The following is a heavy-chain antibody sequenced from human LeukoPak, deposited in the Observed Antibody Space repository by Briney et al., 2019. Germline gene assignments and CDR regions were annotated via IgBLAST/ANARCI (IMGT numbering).Heavy chain of an antibody. Sequence: PSKTLSLTCIVSGGSISRSSYYWGWLRQPPGKGLEWIGEINHSGSTNYNPSLKSRVTISVDTSKNQFSLKLSSVTAADTAVYYCASLGYSSLQQSPSEINWGQGTLVTVSS. J-gene: IGHJ4*02. CDR2: INHSGST. CDR3: ASLGYSSLQQSPSEIN. V-gene: IGHV4-39*07. D-gene: IGHD6-13*01. CDR1: GGSISRSSYY.